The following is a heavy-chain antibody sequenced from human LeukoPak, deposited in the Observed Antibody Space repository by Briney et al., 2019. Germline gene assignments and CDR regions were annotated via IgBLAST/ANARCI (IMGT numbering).Heavy chain of an antibody. D-gene: IGHD2-2*01. CDR2: IIPIFGTA. J-gene: IGHJ5*02. CDR3: ARDVGCSSTSCYEGWFDP. CDR1: AGTFSSYA. V-gene: IGHV1-69*05. Sequence: SVKVSCKASAGTFSSYAISWVRQAPGQGLEWMGRIIPIFGTANYAQTFQGRVTITTDESTSTAYMELSSLRSEDTAVYYCARDVGCSSTSCYEGWFDPWGQGTLVTVSS.